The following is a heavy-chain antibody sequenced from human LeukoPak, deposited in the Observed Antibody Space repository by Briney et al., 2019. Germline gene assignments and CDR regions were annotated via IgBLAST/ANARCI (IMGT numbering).Heavy chain of an antibody. D-gene: IGHD6-19*01. CDR3: ASDGGRSNLAVL. V-gene: IGHV4-4*07. CDR2: IYNSGTT. J-gene: IGHJ4*02. Sequence: NPSETLSLTCTVSGVSIGSYYWSWMRQFAGNGLEWIGRIYNSGTTHYNPSLKSRVTISVDTSKNQISLKLTSVTAADTAVYYCASDGGRSNLAVLWGQGTLVTVSS. CDR1: GVSIGSYY.